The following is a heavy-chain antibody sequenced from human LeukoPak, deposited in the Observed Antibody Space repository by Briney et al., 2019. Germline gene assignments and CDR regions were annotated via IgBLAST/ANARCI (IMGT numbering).Heavy chain of an antibody. CDR1: GGSISSDDYY. D-gene: IGHD5-18*01. CDR3: ARDGAYSYGLFDY. CDR2: IFYSGTT. J-gene: IGHJ4*02. Sequence: SETLSLTCTVSGGSISSDDYYWAWIRQPPGKGLEWIGSIFYSGTTYYNPSLKSRVTISVDTSKNQFSLKVSSVAAADTAVYYCARDGAYSYGLFDYWGQGTLVTVSS. V-gene: IGHV4-39*07.